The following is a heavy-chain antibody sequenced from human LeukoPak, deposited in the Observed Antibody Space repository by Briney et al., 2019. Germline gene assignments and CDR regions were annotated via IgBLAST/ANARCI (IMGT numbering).Heavy chain of an antibody. CDR3: ARGARRTLRFLEWLLFDY. J-gene: IGHJ4*02. CDR1: GGSFSGYY. D-gene: IGHD3-3*01. Sequence: SETLSLTCAVYGGSFSGYYWSWIRQPPGKGLEWIGEINHSGSTNYNPSLKSRVTISVDTSKNQFSLKLSSVTAADTAVYYCARGARRTLRFLEWLLFDYWGQGTRVTVSS. V-gene: IGHV4-34*01. CDR2: INHSGST.